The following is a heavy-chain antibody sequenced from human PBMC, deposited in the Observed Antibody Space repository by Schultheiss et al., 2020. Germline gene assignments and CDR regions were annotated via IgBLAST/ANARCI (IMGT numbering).Heavy chain of an antibody. J-gene: IGHJ6*02. CDR2: VNSDGSAT. V-gene: IGHV3-74*01. CDR3: ARGQEPTVLIPYGGGLDV. D-gene: IGHD4-23*01. Sequence: GGSLRLSCAASGFTFSTYWMHWVRQAPGKGLEWVSRVNSDGSATTYADSVKGRFTISRDNAKNTLFLHMSSLRAADTAVYYCARGQEPTVLIPYGGGLDVWGQGTTVTVSS. CDR1: GFTFSTYW.